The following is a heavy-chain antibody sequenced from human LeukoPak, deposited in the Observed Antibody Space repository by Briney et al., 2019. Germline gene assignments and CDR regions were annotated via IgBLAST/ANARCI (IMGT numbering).Heavy chain of an antibody. CDR2: MNPNSGNT. Sequence: ASVKVSCKASGGTFSSYAISWVRQATGQGLEWMGWMNPNSGNTGYAQKFQGRVTMTRNTSISTAYMELSSLRSEDTAVYYCARGGGPRTPHDYWGQGTLVTVSS. CDR3: ARGGGPRTPHDY. J-gene: IGHJ4*02. CDR1: GGTFSSYA. V-gene: IGHV1-8*02. D-gene: IGHD2-15*01.